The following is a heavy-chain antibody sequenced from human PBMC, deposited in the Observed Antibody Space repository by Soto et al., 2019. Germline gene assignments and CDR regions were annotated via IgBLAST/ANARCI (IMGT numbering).Heavy chain of an antibody. CDR3: ARPIVGASNFDY. D-gene: IGHD1-26*01. Sequence: EASVKVSCKASGGTFSSYAISWVRQAPGQGLEWMGGIIPIFGTANYAQKFQGRVTITADESTSTAYMELSSLRSEDTAVYYCARPIVGASNFDYWGQGTLVTVSS. CDR1: GGTFSSYA. CDR2: IIPIFGTA. J-gene: IGHJ4*02. V-gene: IGHV1-69*13.